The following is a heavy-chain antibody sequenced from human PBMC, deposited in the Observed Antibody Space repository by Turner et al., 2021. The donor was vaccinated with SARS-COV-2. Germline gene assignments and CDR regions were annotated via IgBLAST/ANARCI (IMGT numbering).Heavy chain of an antibody. CDR1: GGNFNNYA. CDR3: AREVMTHLPAFGS. Sequence: QVQLVQSGAEVKKPGSSVKVSCKASGGNFNNYAVHWLQQAPGQGREWMGDIVPMFGLANYAQKFRDRATITADASTATVFMELGGLRSEDTAIYYCAREVMTHLPAFGSWGQGALVTVSS. D-gene: IGHD3-16*01. J-gene: IGHJ4*02. CDR2: IVPMFGLA. V-gene: IGHV1-69*01.